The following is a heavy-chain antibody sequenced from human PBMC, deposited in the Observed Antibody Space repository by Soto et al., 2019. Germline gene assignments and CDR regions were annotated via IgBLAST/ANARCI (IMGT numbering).Heavy chain of an antibody. CDR2: INPNNGAT. V-gene: IGHV1-2*02. CDR1: RYIFTAYF. CDR3: ASHDKGARFEP. J-gene: IGHJ5*02. Sequence: ASVKVSCKAPRYIFTAYFMHWVRQAPGQGLEWMGWINPNNGATHYGLSFQGRVTMTRDTSISTAYMELSSLRSDDTAVYYCASHDKGARFEPWGQGTLVNVSS. D-gene: IGHD1-1*01.